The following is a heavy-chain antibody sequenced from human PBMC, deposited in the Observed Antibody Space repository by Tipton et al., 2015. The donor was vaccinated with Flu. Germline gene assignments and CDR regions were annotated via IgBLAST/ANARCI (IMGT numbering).Heavy chain of an antibody. D-gene: IGHD2-15*01. V-gene: IGHV4-59*01. J-gene: IGHJ4*02. CDR1: GGSISTYY. CDR2: INYNGGT. Sequence: TLSLTCTVSGGSISTYYWSWIRQPPGKGLEWIGFINYNGGTDYNPSLKSRVTISVDTSKNQFSLRLSSVTAADTAVYYCARTLMTRRVVVTATLAHWGQGTLVTVSS. CDR3: ARTLMTRRVVVTATLAH.